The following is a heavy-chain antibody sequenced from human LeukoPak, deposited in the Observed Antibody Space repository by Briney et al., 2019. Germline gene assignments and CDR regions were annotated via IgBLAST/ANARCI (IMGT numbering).Heavy chain of an antibody. CDR3: ARDAAAGTLAGTGGGMDV. J-gene: IGHJ6*02. V-gene: IGHV4-34*09. CDR1: GGSFSGYY. D-gene: IGHD6-13*01. CDR2: IYYSGST. Sequence: SETLSLTCAVYGGSFSGYYWSWIRQPPGKGLEWIGYIYYSGSTYYNPSLKSRVTISVDTSKNQFSLKLSSVTAADTAVYYCARDAAAGTLAGTGGGMDVWGQGTTVTVSS.